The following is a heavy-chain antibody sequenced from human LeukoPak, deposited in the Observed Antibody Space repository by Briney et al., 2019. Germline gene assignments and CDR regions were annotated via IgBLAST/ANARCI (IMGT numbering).Heavy chain of an antibody. J-gene: IGHJ6*03. D-gene: IGHD6-13*01. Sequence: GGSLRLSCAASGFTFSSYWMSWVRQAPGKGLEWVANIKQDGSEKYYVDSVKGRFTISRDNAKNSLYLQMNSLRAEDTAVYYCARDDWRIAAAGYYYYYMDVWGKGTTVTVSS. CDR2: IKQDGSEK. V-gene: IGHV3-7*03. CDR1: GFTFSSYW. CDR3: ARDDWRIAAAGYYYYYMDV.